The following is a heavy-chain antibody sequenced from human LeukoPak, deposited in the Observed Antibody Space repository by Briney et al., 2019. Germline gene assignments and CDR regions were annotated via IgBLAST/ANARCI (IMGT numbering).Heavy chain of an antibody. CDR3: ARQKFSPYGSGSYYCDY. CDR1: GGSISSSSYH. D-gene: IGHD3-10*01. V-gene: IGHV4-39*01. Sequence: SETLSLTCIVSGGSISSSSYHWGWIRQPPGKGLEWIGSIYYSGSTYYNPSLKSRVTISVDTSKNQFSLKLSSVTAADTAVYYCARQKFSPYGSGSYYCDYWGRGTLVTVSS. CDR2: IYYSGST. J-gene: IGHJ4*02.